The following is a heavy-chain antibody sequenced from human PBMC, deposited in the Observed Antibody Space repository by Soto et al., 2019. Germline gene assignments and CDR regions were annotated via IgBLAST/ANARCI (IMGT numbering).Heavy chain of an antibody. CDR3: AHGFLSDGMDV. V-gene: IGHV4-30-2*01. Sequence: PSETLSLTCTVSGGSISSGGYSWSWIRQPPGKGLEWIGYIYHSGSTYYNPSLKSRVTISVDRSKNQFSLKLSSVTAADTAVYYCAHGFLSDGMDVWGQGTTVTVSS. CDR2: IYHSGST. J-gene: IGHJ6*02. D-gene: IGHD3-10*01. CDR1: GGSISSGGYS.